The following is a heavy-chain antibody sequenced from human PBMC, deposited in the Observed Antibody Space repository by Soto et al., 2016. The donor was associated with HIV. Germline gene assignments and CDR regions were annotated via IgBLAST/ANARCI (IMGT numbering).Heavy chain of an antibody. Sequence: EMQLVESGGGVVQPGESLRISCAASGFILDDYAMNWVRQTSEKGLEWVGLISGDGGNAYYADSLKGRFTISRDNSQSSLYLQMSSLKTEDSGVYYCAKERSTVRFTANPKDAFDVWGQGTFVFVS. J-gene: IGHJ3*01. V-gene: IGHV3-43*02. CDR2: ISGDGGNA. CDR3: AKERSTVRFTANPKDAFDV. D-gene: IGHD3-10*01. CDR1: GFILDDYA.